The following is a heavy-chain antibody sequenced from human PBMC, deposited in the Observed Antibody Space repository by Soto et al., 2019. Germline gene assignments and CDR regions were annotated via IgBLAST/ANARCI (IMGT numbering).Heavy chain of an antibody. CDR3: ASQDLPGYSSSRYGDYYYGMDV. CDR2: IYYSEST. V-gene: IGHV4-39*01. D-gene: IGHD6-13*01. CDR1: GGSISSSSYY. Sequence: SETLSLTCTVSGGSISSSSYYWGWIRQPPGKGLEWIGSIYYSESTYYNPSLKSRVTISVDTSKNQFSLKLSSVTAADTAVYYCASQDLPGYSSSRYGDYYYGMDVWGQGTTVTVSS. J-gene: IGHJ6*02.